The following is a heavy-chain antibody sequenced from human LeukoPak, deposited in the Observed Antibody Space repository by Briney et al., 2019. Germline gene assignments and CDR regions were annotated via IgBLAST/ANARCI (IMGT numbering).Heavy chain of an antibody. CDR2: IKYDGSHK. CDR3: ASSHDSSGND. D-gene: IGHD3-22*01. V-gene: IGHV3-7*01. CDR1: GFSFSSYW. J-gene: IGHJ4*02. Sequence: GSLRLSCVASGFSFSSYWMAWVRQAPGKGLEWVANIKYDGSHKYYVDSVKGRFTISRDNAKNPVYLQMNSLRVDDTAVYFCASSHDSSGNDWGQGTMVTVSS.